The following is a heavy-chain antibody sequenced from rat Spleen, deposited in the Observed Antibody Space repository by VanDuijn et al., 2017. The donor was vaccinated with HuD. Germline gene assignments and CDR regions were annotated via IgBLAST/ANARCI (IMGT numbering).Heavy chain of an antibody. Sequence: EVQLVESGGDLVQPGRSVKLSCAASGFTFSSFPMAWVRQAPTKGLEWVATISTRGGSTYYRDSVKGRFTISRDNAKSTLYLQLDSLRSDDTPTYYCTTDTFYDGTYYPGGFDYWGQGVMVTVSS. CDR2: ISTRGGST. CDR1: GFTFSSFP. J-gene: IGHJ2*01. V-gene: IGHV5-46*01. CDR3: TTDTFYDGTYYPGGFDY. D-gene: IGHD1-12*02.